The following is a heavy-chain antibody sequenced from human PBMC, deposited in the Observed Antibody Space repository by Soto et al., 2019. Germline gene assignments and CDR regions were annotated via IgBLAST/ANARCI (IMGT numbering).Heavy chain of an antibody. V-gene: IGHV3-30*18. CDR1: GFTFGGFG. CDR2: MSWDGSDE. Sequence: QVQLVESGGGGFHLGRSLRLSGAAPGFTFGGFGLNGVRQAPGKGLEWVAVMSWDGSDEFYEETVKGRFTVSRDNSRNTPYLQMNSLRPEDTAVYYCAKEGCSGGICYGFDYWGQGTLVTVSS. D-gene: IGHD2-15*01. CDR3: AKEGCSGGICYGFDY. J-gene: IGHJ4*02.